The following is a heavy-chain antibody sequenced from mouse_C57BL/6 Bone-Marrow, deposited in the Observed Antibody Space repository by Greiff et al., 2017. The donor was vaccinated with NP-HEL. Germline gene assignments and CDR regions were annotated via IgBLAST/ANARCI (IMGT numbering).Heavy chain of an antibody. CDR1: GYTFTSYW. V-gene: IGHV1-69*01. CDR3: ARFLLLYWYFDV. CDR2: IDPSDSYT. D-gene: IGHD1-1*01. J-gene: IGHJ1*03. Sequence: QVQLKQPGAELVMPGASVKLSCKASGYTFTSYWMHWVKQRPGQGLEWIGEIDPSDSYTNYNQKFKGKSTLTVDKSSSTAYMQLSSLTSEDSAVYYCARFLLLYWYFDVWGTGTTVTVSS.